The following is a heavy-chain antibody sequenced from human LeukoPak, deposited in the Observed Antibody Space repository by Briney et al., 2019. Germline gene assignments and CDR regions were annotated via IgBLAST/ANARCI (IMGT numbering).Heavy chain of an antibody. D-gene: IGHD3-10*01. J-gene: IGHJ5*01. CDR3: GRHFTGTSGNYYTDS. V-gene: IGHV4-59*08. CDR1: GGSISSYY. Sequence: PSETLSLTCTVSGGSISSYYWSWIRQPPGKGLEWIGYIYYSGSTNYNPSLKSRVTISVDTSRNLFSLRLTSVTAADTAVYYCGRHFTGTSGNYYTDSWGQGTLVTVSS. CDR2: IYYSGST.